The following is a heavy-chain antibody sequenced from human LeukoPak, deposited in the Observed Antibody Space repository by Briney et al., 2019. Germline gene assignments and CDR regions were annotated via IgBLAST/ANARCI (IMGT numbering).Heavy chain of an antibody. CDR1: GFTFSSYA. CDR2: ISYDGSNK. J-gene: IGHJ4*02. Sequence: PGGSLRLSCAASGFTFSSYAMHWVRQAPGKGLEWVAVISYDGSNKYYADSVKGRFTISRDNSKSTLYLQMNSLRAEDTAVYYCARGPDSSGYYFWLFDYWGQGTLVTVSS. CDR3: ARGPDSSGYYFWLFDY. V-gene: IGHV3-30-3*01. D-gene: IGHD3-22*01.